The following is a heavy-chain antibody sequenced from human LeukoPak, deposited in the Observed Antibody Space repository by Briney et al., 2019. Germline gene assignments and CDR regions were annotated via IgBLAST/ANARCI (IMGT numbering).Heavy chain of an antibody. J-gene: IGHJ5*02. CDR1: GFTFSTYA. Sequence: GGSLRLSCAASGFTFSTYAMSWVRQAPGKGLEWVSFISGRGGTTYNADSVKGGLTISRDNSKNSLYLQMNSLRADNTAIYYCATDLVDYGDYAERGGNWFDPWGQGTLVTVSS. CDR2: ISGRGGTT. V-gene: IGHV3-23*01. D-gene: IGHD4-17*01. CDR3: ATDLVDYGDYAERGGNWFDP.